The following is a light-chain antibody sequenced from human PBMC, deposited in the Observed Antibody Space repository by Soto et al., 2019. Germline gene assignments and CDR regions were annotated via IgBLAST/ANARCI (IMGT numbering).Light chain of an antibody. CDR3: FSFTTSCNHV. V-gene: IGLV2-14*01. Sequence: ALTQPASLSGSPGQSVTISCGGTSSDIGAYDYVSWFQQHPGKAPKLMISEVNNRPSGVSNRFSGSKSGNTAYLTISGLQVDDAAQYCSFSFTTSCNHVF. CDR2: EVN. CDR1: SSDIGAYDY. J-gene: IGLJ2*01.